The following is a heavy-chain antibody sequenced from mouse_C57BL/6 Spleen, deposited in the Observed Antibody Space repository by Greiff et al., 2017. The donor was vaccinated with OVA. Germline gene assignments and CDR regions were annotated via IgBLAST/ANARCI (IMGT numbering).Heavy chain of an antibody. CDR2: IRNKANGYTT. V-gene: IGHV7-3*01. D-gene: IGHD1-1*01. CDR1: GFTFTDYY. Sequence: EVTLMESGGGLVQPGGSLSLSCAASGFTFTDYYMSWVRQPPGKALEWLGFIRNKANGYTTAYSASVKGRLTISRDNSQSILYLQMNALRAEDSATYYCASTGYGSMCDYWGQGTTLTVSS. J-gene: IGHJ2*01. CDR3: ASTGYGSMCDY.